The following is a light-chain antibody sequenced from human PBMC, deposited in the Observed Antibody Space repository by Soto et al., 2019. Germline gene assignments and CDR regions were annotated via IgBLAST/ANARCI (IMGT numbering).Light chain of an antibody. CDR3: SSYTSASTPLV. CDR2: DVS. V-gene: IGLV2-14*01. CDR1: GSDVGGYNY. Sequence: QSALTQPASVSGSPGQSITISCTGTGSDVGGYNYVSWYQQHPGKAPKVMIYDVSNRPSGVSNRVSGSKSGNTASLTISGLLAEDEAEYYCSSYTSASTPLVFGGGTKVTVL. J-gene: IGLJ2*01.